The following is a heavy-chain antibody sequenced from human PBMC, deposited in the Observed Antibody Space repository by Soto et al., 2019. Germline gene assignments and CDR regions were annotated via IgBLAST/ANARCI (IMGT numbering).Heavy chain of an antibody. V-gene: IGHV3-48*02. CDR1: GFTLSRYS. D-gene: IGHD4-17*01. J-gene: IGHJ5*02. Sequence: GGALRLSCAASGFTLSRYSMVWVRQAPGKGLEWVSYISASSTTIYYAHSVKGRLTISRDNAKNSLYLQMNSLRDEDTAVYYCARDKSDYPPGNNWFDPWGPGTLVTVSS. CDR3: ARDKSDYPPGNNWFDP. CDR2: ISASSTTI.